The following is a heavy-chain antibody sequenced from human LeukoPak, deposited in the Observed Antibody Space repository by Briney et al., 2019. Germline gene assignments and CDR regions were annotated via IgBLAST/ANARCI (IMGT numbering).Heavy chain of an antibody. V-gene: IGHV1-18*01. Sequence: ASVKVSCKASGYTFTSYGISWVRQAPGQGLEWMGGISAYNGNTNYAQKLQGRVTMTTDTSTSTAYMELRSLRSDDTAVYYCARRGYSYGGYHYYFDYWGQGTLVTVSS. D-gene: IGHD5-18*01. J-gene: IGHJ4*02. CDR1: GYTFTSYG. CDR2: ISAYNGNT. CDR3: ARRGYSYGGYHYYFDY.